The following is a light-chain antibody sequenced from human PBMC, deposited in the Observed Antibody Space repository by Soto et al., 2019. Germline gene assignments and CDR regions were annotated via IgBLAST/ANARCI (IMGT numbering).Light chain of an antibody. CDR3: QQYNNWPLT. V-gene: IGKV3D-15*01. Sequence: EILMTQSPFTLAVAPGERVTLSCRASQSVSSNLAWYQQKPGQAPSLLIYDASNRATGIPARFSGSGSGTDFTLTISSLQSEDFEVYYCQQYNNWPLTFGGGTKVDIK. CDR2: DAS. J-gene: IGKJ4*01. CDR1: QSVSSN.